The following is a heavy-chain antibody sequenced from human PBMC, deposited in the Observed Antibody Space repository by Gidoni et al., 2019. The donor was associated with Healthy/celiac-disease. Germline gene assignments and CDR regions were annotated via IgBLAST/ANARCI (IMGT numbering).Heavy chain of an antibody. V-gene: IGHV4-31*03. CDR1: GGSISSGGYY. CDR2: TFSSGST. CDR3: AREHITGTTSWFDP. J-gene: IGHJ5*02. D-gene: IGHD1-7*01. Sequence: QVQLQESGPGLVKPSQTLSLTCTVSGGSISSGGYYWSWIRQPPGKGMEWIGYTFSSGSTYYNPSLKSRVTISVDTSKNQFSLKLSSVTAADTAVYYCAREHITGTTSWFDPWGQGTLVTVSS.